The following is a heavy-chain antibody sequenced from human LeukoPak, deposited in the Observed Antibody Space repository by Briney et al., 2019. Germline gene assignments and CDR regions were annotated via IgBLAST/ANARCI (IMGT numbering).Heavy chain of an antibody. Sequence: PGGSPRLSCAASGFTFSRYAMSWVRQAPGKGLEWVSAISGNGGSTCYADSVKGRFTISRDNSKNTLYLQMNTLRAEDTALYYCAKEALDSGGFDYWGQGTLVTVSS. V-gene: IGHV3-23*01. CDR3: AKEALDSGGFDY. CDR1: GFTFSRYA. D-gene: IGHD2-15*01. CDR2: ISGNGGST. J-gene: IGHJ4*02.